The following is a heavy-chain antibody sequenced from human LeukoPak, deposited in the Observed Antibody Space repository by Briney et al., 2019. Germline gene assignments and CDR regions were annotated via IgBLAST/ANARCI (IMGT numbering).Heavy chain of an antibody. CDR1: GGSISSYY. J-gene: IGHJ5*02. Sequence: PSETLYLTCTVSGGSISSYYWSWIRQPPGKGLEWIGYIFHSGSTNYSPSLKSRVTMSVDTSKSQFSLKLSSVTAADTAVYYCARHSQVVRGWFDPWGQGTLVTVSS. CDR2: IFHSGST. CDR3: ARHSQVVRGWFDP. D-gene: IGHD3-10*01. V-gene: IGHV4-59*08.